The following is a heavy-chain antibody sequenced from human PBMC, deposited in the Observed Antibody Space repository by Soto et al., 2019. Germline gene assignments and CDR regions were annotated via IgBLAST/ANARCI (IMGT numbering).Heavy chain of an antibody. CDR3: ARDLSGSYSTIGAFDI. Sequence: SETLSLTCTVSGGSISSYYWSWIRQPPGKGLEWIGYIYYSGSTNYNPSLKSRVTISVDTSKNQFSLKLSSVTAADTAVYYCARDLSGSYSTIGAFDIWGQGTMVTVSS. V-gene: IGHV4-59*01. CDR2: IYYSGST. CDR1: GGSISSYY. J-gene: IGHJ3*02. D-gene: IGHD1-26*01.